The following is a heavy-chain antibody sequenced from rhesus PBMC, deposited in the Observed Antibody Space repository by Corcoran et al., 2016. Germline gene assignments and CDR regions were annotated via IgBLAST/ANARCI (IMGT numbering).Heavy chain of an antibody. CDR2: IYGGSGST. D-gene: IGHD6-25*01. J-gene: IGHJ4*01. Sequence: QVQLQESGPGLVKPSETLPLTCAVSVASISSTYWSWIRHPPVQGLAWIGYIYGGSGSTSYNHSLKSRVTISKDTSKNQFSLKLSSVTAADTAVDYCASHSSGSWRLDYWGQGVLVTVSS. CDR3: ASHSSGSWRLDY. CDR1: VASISSTY. V-gene: IGHV4-147*01.